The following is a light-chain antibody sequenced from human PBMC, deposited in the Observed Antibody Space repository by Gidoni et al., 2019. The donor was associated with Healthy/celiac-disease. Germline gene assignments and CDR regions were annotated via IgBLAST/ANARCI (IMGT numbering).Light chain of an antibody. Sequence: QSVLTQPPSASGTPGPRVTISCSGSSSNIGSNTVNWYQQLPGTAPKLLIYSNNQRPSGVPDRFSGSKSGTSASLAISGLQSEDEADYYCAAWDDSLNGSLMFGGGTKLTVL. CDR2: SNN. CDR1: SSNIGSNT. CDR3: AAWDDSLNGSLM. J-gene: IGLJ3*02. V-gene: IGLV1-44*01.